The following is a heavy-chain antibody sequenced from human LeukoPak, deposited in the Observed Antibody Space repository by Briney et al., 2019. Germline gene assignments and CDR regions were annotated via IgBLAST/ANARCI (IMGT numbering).Heavy chain of an antibody. CDR2: INPSGGST. Sequence: ASVKVSCKASGYTFISYYMHWVRQAPGQGLEWMGIINPSGGSTSYAQKFQGRVTMTRDTSISTAYMELSRLRSDDTAVYYCARDPITMVRGVITKRGLNWFDPWGQGTLVTVSS. D-gene: IGHD3-10*01. CDR1: GYTFISYY. V-gene: IGHV1-46*01. CDR3: ARDPITMVRGVITKRGLNWFDP. J-gene: IGHJ5*02.